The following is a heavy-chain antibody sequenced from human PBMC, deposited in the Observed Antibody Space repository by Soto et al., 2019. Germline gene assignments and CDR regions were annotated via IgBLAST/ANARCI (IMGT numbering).Heavy chain of an antibody. CDR2: IDYSRST. CDR1: GGSISSGGYY. V-gene: IGHV4-31*03. J-gene: IGHJ4*02. Sequence: QVQLQESGPGLVKPSQTLSLTCTVSGGSISSGGYYWSWIRQHPGKGLEWIGYIDYSRSTYYNPSLKSRVTVSVDTYKSQFSLKLSPVTAADTAVYYCAREASGIAVGFAYWCQGTLVTASA. D-gene: IGHD6-19*01. CDR3: AREASGIAVGFAY.